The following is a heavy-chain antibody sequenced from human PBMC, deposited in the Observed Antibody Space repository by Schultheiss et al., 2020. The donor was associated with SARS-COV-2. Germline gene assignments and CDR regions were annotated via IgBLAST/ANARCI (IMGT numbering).Heavy chain of an antibody. D-gene: IGHD1-26*01. V-gene: IGHV1-46*01. CDR2: INPSGGST. CDR1: GYTFTSYY. Sequence: ASVKVSCKASGYTFTSYYMHWVRQAPGQGLEWMGIINPSGGSTSYAQKFQGRVTMTRDTSTSTVYMELSSLRSEDTAVYYCAKEGWELLTPDYWGQGTLVTVSS. J-gene: IGHJ4*02. CDR3: AKEGWELLTPDY.